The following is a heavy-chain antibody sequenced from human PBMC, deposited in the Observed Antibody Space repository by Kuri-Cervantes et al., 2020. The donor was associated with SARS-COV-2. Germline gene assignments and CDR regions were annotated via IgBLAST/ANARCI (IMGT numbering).Heavy chain of an antibody. CDR3: ARGSSRMLYPFDY. V-gene: IGHV3-30-3*01. J-gene: IGHJ4*02. D-gene: IGHD2-8*01. CDR2: ISYDGSNK. Sequence: GGSLRLSCAASGFTFSGHWIHWVRQAPGKGLEWVAVISYDGSNKYYADSVKGRFTTSRDNSKNTLYLQMNSLRAEDTAVYYCARGSSRMLYPFDYWGQGTLVTVSS. CDR1: GFTFSGHW.